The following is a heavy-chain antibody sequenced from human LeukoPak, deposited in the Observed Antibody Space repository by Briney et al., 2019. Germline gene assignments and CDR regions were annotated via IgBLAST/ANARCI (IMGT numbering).Heavy chain of an antibody. CDR1: GFTFDDYA. D-gene: IGHD6-19*01. CDR2: ISWNSGSI. CDR3: AKESNLRRIAVAGSFDY. Sequence: GGSLRLSCAASGFTFDDYAMHWVRQAPGKGLEWVSGISWNSGSIGYVDSVKGRFTISRDNAKNSLYLQMNSLRAEDTALYYCAKESNLRRIAVAGSFDYWGQGTLVTVSS. J-gene: IGHJ4*02. V-gene: IGHV3-9*01.